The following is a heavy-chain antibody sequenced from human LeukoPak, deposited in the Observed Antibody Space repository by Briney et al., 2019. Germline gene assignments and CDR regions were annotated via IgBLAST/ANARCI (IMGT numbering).Heavy chain of an antibody. J-gene: IGHJ4*02. CDR2: ISAYNGNT. V-gene: IGHV1-18*04. CDR3: ARDRRILTGPDY. D-gene: IGHD3-9*01. CDR1: GYTFTSYG. Sequence: RVASVKVSCKASGYTFTSYGISWVRRAPGQGLEWMGWISAYNGNTNYAQKLQGRATMTTDTSTSTAYMELRSLRSDDTAVYYCARDRRILTGPDYWGQGTLVTVSS.